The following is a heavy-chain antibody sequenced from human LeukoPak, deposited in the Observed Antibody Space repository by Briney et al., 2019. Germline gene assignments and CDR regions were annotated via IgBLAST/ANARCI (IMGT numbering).Heavy chain of an antibody. CDR1: GFTFSSYA. CDR2: ISHDENNK. D-gene: IGHD2-21*02. J-gene: IGHJ5*02. CDR3: ARDRGDCGGDCYSNWFDP. V-gene: IGHV3-30-3*01. Sequence: GGSLRLSCAASGFTFSSYAMLWVRQAPGKGLEWVAVISHDENNKYYANSVKGRFTISRDNSKNTLYLQMNSLRAEDTAAYYCARDRGDCGGDCYSNWFDPWGQGTLVTVSS.